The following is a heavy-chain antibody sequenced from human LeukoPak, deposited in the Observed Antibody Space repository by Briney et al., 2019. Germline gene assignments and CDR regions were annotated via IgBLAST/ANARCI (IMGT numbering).Heavy chain of an antibody. Sequence: SETLSLTCTVPGGSMSSSSYYWDWIRQPPGKGLEWIGSSYYSGSTYYNPSLKSRVTISVDTSKNQFSLKLSSVTAADTAVYSCARLLFNYYDFLSGHQEPDYDYFMDVWGKRTTVTVSS. CDR2: SYYSGST. V-gene: IGHV4-39*01. D-gene: IGHD3-3*01. CDR3: ARLLFNYYDFLSGHQEPDYDYFMDV. CDR1: GGSMSSSSYY. J-gene: IGHJ6*03.